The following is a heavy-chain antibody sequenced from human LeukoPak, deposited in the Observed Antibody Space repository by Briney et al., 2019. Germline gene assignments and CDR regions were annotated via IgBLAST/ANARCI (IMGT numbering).Heavy chain of an antibody. CDR3: ARGGFGVVLRTYYYYYMDV. Sequence: SVKVSCKASGGTFSSYAISWVRQAPGQGLEWMGGIIPIFGTANYAQKFQGRVTITTDESTSKAYMELSSLRSEDTAVYYCARGGFGVVLRTYYYYYMDVWGKGTTVTVSS. J-gene: IGHJ6*03. D-gene: IGHD3-3*01. V-gene: IGHV1-69*05. CDR2: IIPIFGTA. CDR1: GGTFSSYA.